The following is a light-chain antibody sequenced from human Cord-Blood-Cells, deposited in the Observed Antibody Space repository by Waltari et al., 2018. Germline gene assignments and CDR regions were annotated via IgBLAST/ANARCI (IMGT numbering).Light chain of an antibody. J-gene: IGKJ1*01. CDR1: QSISSY. CDR2: AAS. CDR3: QQSYSTPRT. V-gene: IGKV1-39*01. Sequence: DIQVAHSPSSLSASVGARVTITCRASQSISSYLNWYQQKPGKAPKLLIYAASSLQSGVPSRFSGSGSGTDFTLTISSLQPEDFATYYCQQSYSTPRTFGQGTKVEIK.